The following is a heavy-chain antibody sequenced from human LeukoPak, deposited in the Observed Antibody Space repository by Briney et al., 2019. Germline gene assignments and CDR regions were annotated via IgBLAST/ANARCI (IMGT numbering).Heavy chain of an antibody. V-gene: IGHV4-38-2*02. Sequence: PSETLSLTCTVSGYSISSGYFWGWIRQPPGKGLEWIGSIYHSGSTYYNPSLKSRVTISIGTSENQFSLKLNSVTAADTAVYYCARDLRDETAAVDYWGQETLVTVSS. D-gene: IGHD4-17*01. CDR1: GYSISSGYF. CDR3: ARDLRDETAAVDY. J-gene: IGHJ4*02. CDR2: IYHSGST.